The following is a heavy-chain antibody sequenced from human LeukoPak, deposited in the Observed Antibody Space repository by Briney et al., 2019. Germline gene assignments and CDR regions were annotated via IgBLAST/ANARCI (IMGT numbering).Heavy chain of an antibody. V-gene: IGHV3-30*18. CDR2: ISYDGSNN. J-gene: IGHJ6*02. CDR1: GFTFSSYG. Sequence: GGSLRLSCAASGFTFSSYGMHWVRQAPGKGLEWVAVISYDGSNNYYADSVKGRFAISRDNSKNTLYLQMNSLRAEDTAVYYCAKDRALDYDFWSGPSGMDVWGQGTTVTVSS. D-gene: IGHD3-3*01. CDR3: AKDRALDYDFWSGPSGMDV.